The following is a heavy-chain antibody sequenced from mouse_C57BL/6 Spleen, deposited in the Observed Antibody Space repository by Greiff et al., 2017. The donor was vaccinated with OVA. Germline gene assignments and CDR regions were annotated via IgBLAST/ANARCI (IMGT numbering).Heavy chain of an antibody. CDR1: GFNIKDDY. V-gene: IGHV14-4*01. CDR3: TTALYDGSYFDY. D-gene: IGHD2-3*01. CDR2: IDPENGDT. J-gene: IGHJ2*01. Sequence: FGAELVRPGASVKLSCTASGFNIKDDYMHWVKQRPEQGLEWIGWIDPENGDTEYASKFQGKATITADTSSNTAYLQLSSLTSEDTAVYYCTTALYDGSYFDYWGQGTTLTVSS.